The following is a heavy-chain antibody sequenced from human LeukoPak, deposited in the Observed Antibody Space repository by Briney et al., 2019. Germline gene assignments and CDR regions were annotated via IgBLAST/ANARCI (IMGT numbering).Heavy chain of an antibody. V-gene: IGHV4-30-4*01. D-gene: IGHD1-26*01. J-gene: IGHJ4*02. CDR2: IYYSGST. CDR1: GGSISSGDYY. Sequence: SQTLSLTCTVSGGSISSGDYYWSWIRQPPGKGLEWIGYIYYSGSTYYNPSLKSPVTISVDTSKHQFSLKLSSVTAADTAVYYCARGGQYSGSYSFDYWGQGTLVTVSS. CDR3: ARGGQYSGSYSFDY.